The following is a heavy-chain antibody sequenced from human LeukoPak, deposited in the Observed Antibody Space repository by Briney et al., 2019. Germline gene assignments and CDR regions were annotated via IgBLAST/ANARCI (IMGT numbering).Heavy chain of an antibody. J-gene: IGHJ6*02. Sequence: SETLSLTCTVSGGSISSGGYYWSWIRQHPGKGLEWIGYIYYSGSTYYNPSLKSRVTISVDTSKNQFSLKLSSVTAADTAVYYCARALWNTAPYGMDVWGQGTTVTVSS. CDR3: ARALWNTAPYGMDV. CDR2: IYYSGST. V-gene: IGHV4-31*03. D-gene: IGHD1/OR15-1a*01. CDR1: GGSISSGGYY.